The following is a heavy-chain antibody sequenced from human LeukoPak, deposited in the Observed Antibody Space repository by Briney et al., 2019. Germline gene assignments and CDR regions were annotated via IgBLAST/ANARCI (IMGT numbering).Heavy chain of an antibody. CDR3: ARDHQSLTGYYIGPDACDM. J-gene: IGHJ3*02. V-gene: IGHV3-21*01. CDR2: ISSSSSYI. Sequence: GGSLRLSCAASGFTFSSYSMTWVRQAPGKGLEWVSSISSSSSYISYADSVKGRFTISRDTAKNSLYLQMNSLRSEDTAVYYCARDHQSLTGYYIGPDACDMWGQGTMVTVSS. D-gene: IGHD3-9*01. CDR1: GFTFSSYS.